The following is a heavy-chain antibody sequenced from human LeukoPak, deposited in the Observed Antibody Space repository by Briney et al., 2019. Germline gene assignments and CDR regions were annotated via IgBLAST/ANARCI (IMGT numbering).Heavy chain of an antibody. CDR1: GYSFTTHW. V-gene: IGHV5-51*01. Sequence: GESLKISCKASGYSFTTHWIGWVRQMPGKGLEWMGIIYPDDSDTKYSPSFQGQVTISADKSISTAFLQWSSLQATATAMYYCASATGSYSYFDYWGQGTLVTVSS. J-gene: IGHJ4*02. D-gene: IGHD1-26*01. CDR3: ASATGSYSYFDY. CDR2: IYPDDSDT.